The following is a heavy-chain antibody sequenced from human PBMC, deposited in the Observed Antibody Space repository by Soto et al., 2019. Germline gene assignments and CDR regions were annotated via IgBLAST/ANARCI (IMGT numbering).Heavy chain of an antibody. D-gene: IGHD6-13*01. V-gene: IGHV1-8*01. Sequence: QVQLVQSGAEVKKPGASVKVSCKASGYTFTSYDINWVRQATGQGLEWMGWMNPNSGNTGYAQKFQSGVTMSSNTTITTAHLELSSLRLKDTAVYYCAREVSGYRRHWGQETLDNVSS. CDR2: MNPNSGNT. CDR3: AREVSGYRRH. J-gene: IGHJ4*02. CDR1: GYTFTSYD.